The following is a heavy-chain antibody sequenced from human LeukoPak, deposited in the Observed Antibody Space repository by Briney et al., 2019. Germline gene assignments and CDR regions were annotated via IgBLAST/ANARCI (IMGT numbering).Heavy chain of an antibody. J-gene: IGHJ3*01. Sequence: QPGGSLRLSCAASGFTFSSYAMSWVRQAPGKGLEWVSAISGSGGSTYYADSVKGRFTISRDNSKNTLYLQMNSLRAVDTAVYYCAKDPYYYDSSGWSWGQGTMVTVSS. CDR3: AKDPYYYDSSGWS. CDR2: ISGSGGST. D-gene: IGHD3-22*01. CDR1: GFTFSSYA. V-gene: IGHV3-23*01.